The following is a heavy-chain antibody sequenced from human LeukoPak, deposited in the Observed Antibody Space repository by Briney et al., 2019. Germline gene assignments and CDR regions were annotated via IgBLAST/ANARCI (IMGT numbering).Heavy chain of an antibody. V-gene: IGHV1-18*01. CDR2: ISAYNGNT. CDR1: GYTFTSYG. J-gene: IGHJ6*02. D-gene: IGHD6-13*01. Sequence: ASVKVSCKASGYTFTSYGISWVRQAPGQGLEWMGWISAYNGNTNYAQKLQGRVTMTTDTSTSTAYMELRSLRSDDTAVYYCARDSSHASAASSYYYYGMDVWGQGTTVTVSS. CDR3: ARDSSHASAASSYYYYGMDV.